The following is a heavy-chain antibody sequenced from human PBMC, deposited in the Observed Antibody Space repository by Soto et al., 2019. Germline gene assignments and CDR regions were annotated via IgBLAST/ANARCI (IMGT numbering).Heavy chain of an antibody. Sequence: GGSLRLSCAASGFTFSSYGMHWVRQAPSKGLEWVAVISYDGSNKYYADSVKGRFTISRDNSKNTLYLQMNSLRAENTAVYYCAILIAVAGRGGDAFNIWGQGTMVTVSS. D-gene: IGHD6-19*01. CDR2: ISYDGSNK. CDR1: GFTFSSYG. J-gene: IGHJ3*02. CDR3: AILIAVAGRGGDAFNI. V-gene: IGHV3-30*03.